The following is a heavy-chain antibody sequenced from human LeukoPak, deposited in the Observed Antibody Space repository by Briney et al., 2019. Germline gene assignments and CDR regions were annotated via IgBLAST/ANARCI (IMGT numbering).Heavy chain of an antibody. Sequence: GGSLRLSCAASGFTFSSYWMSWVRQAPGKGLEWVAIIKQDGSEKYYVDSVKGRFTISRDNAKNSLYLQMNSLRAEDTAVYYCARDHGYDLWSGYLDWGQGALVTVSS. J-gene: IGHJ4*02. CDR3: ARDHGYDLWSGYLD. D-gene: IGHD3-3*01. CDR2: IKQDGSEK. V-gene: IGHV3-7*03. CDR1: GFTFSSYW.